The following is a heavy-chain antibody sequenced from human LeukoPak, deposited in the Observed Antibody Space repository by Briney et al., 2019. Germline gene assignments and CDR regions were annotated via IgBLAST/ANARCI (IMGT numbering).Heavy chain of an antibody. J-gene: IGHJ6*02. CDR3: ARTGLANYYYYGVDV. CDR1: GYTFTGYY. CDR2: INPNSGGT. V-gene: IGHV1-2*02. Sequence: ASVKVSCKASGYTFTGYYMHWVRQAPGQGLEWMGWINPNSGGTNYAQKFQGRVTMTRDTSISTVYMELSRLRSDDTAVYYCARTGLANYYYYGVDVWGQGTTVTVSS. D-gene: IGHD3-10*01.